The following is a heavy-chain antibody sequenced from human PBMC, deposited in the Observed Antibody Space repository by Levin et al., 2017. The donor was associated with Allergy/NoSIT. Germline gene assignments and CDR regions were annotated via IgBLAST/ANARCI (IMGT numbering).Heavy chain of an antibody. Sequence: GESLKISCAASGFTLTHYPMNWVRQAPGKGLEWVSTINTADGSTYYGDSVKGRFTISRDTSKSTVYLQLNSLRVDDTAAYYCAKGVGGPAAGARAFDIWGQGTMVTVSS. J-gene: IGHJ3*02. CDR2: INTADGST. V-gene: IGHV3-23*01. CDR3: AKGVGGPAAGARAFDI. CDR1: GFTLTHYP. D-gene: IGHD6-13*01.